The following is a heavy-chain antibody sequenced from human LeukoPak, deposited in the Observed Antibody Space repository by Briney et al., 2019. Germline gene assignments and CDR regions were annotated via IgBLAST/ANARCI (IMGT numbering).Heavy chain of an antibody. CDR3: ARGFTIFGVVILYYFDY. J-gene: IGHJ4*02. D-gene: IGHD3-3*01. Sequence: PSETLSLTCAVYGGSFSGYYWSWIRQPPGKGLEWIGEINHSGSTNYNPSLKSRVTVSVDTSKNQFSLKLSSVTAADTAVYYCARGFTIFGVVILYYFDYWGQGTLVTVSS. CDR1: GGSFSGYY. V-gene: IGHV4-34*01. CDR2: INHSGST.